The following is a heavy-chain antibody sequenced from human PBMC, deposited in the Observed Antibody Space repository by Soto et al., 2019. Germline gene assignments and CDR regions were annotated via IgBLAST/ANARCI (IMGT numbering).Heavy chain of an antibody. D-gene: IGHD2-21*01. CDR2: ISWNSGSI. J-gene: IGHJ4*02. CDR3: AKDMNSPRFGGFEY. Sequence: PGWSLRRSCAASGFTFDDYAMHLVRQAPGKGLEWVSGISWNSGSIGYADSVKGRFTISRDNAKNSLYLQMNSLRAEDTALYYCAKDMNSPRFGGFEYWGQGTLVTVSS. CDR1: GFTFDDYA. V-gene: IGHV3-9*01.